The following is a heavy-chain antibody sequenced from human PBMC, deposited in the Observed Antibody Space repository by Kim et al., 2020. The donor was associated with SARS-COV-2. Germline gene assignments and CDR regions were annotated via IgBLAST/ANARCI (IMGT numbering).Heavy chain of an antibody. V-gene: IGHV1-18*01. CDR3: ARCMSRYSSSWYPYYLDY. D-gene: IGHD6-13*01. Sequence: ASVKVSCKASGYTFTSYGISWVRQAPGQGLEWMGWISAYNGNTNYAQKLQGRVTMTTDTSTSTAYMELRSLRSDDTAVYYWARCMSRYSSSWYPYYLDYWGQGTLVTDSS. CDR1: GYTFTSYG. J-gene: IGHJ4*02. CDR2: ISAYNGNT.